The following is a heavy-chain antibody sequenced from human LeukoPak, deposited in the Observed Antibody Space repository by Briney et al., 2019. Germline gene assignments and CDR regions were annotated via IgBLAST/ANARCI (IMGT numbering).Heavy chain of an antibody. CDR1: GFLFSDFIDHT. J-gene: IGHJ4*02. D-gene: IGHD2-21*01. CDR2: ISSSSTSI. CDR3: AREFSVVGNFDY. V-gene: IGHV3-21*01. Sequence: GGSLRLSCADSGFLFSDFIDHTMVWVRQAPGKGLEWVSYISSSSTSISYADSVRGRFSISRDNAQRSLYLHMNSLRDEDTAVYYCAREFSVVGNFDYWGQRTLVIVSS.